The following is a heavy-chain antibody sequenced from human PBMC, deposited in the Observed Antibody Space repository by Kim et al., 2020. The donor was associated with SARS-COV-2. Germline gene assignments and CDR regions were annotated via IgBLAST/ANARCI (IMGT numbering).Heavy chain of an antibody. Sequence: SETLSLTCAVYGGSFSGYYWSWIRQPPGKGLEWIGEINHSGSTNYNPSLKSRVTISVDTSKNQFSLKLSSVTAADTAVYYCARVGGPYFDYWGQGTLVTV. CDR3: ARVGGPYFDY. CDR1: GGSFSGYY. CDR2: INHSGST. V-gene: IGHV4-34*01. J-gene: IGHJ4*02.